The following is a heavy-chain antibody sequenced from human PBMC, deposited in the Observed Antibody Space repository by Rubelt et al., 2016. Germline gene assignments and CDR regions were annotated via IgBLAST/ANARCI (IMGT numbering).Heavy chain of an antibody. D-gene: IGHD2-2*01. Sequence: QVQLVQSGAEVKKPGASVTVSCKASGYTFTNYDINWVRQATGQGLEWMGWMNADRGNTGYAQKFQGRLTMTRKPSKGTAYTELSSLGPEDTAVYYCARVPSVTSRGDSWGQGTLVTVS. CDR2: MNADRGNT. CDR3: ARVPSVTSRGDS. V-gene: IGHV1-8*01. CDR1: GYTFTNYD. J-gene: IGHJ4*02.